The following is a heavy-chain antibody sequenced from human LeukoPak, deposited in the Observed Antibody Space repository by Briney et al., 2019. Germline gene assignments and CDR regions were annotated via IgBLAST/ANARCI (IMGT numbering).Heavy chain of an antibody. Sequence: GGSLRLSCAASGFTFSSYSMNWVRQAPGKGLEWVSYISSSSSTIYYADSVKGRFTISRDNAKNSLYLQMNSLRAEDAAVYYCARGSVDSSSWYDDYYYYYMDVWGKGTRSPSP. CDR3: ARGSVDSSSWYDDYYYYYMDV. V-gene: IGHV3-48*01. D-gene: IGHD6-13*01. CDR1: GFTFSSYS. J-gene: IGHJ6*03. CDR2: ISSSSSTI.